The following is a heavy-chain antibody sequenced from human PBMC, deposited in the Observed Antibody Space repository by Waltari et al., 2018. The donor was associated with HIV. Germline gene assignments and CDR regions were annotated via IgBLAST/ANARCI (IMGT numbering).Heavy chain of an antibody. J-gene: IGHJ4*02. Sequence: QLQLQESGPGLVKPSETLSLSCTVSGGSISYNTYFWAWIRQPPGKGLEWIGTINYSGITDYIPSLKSRVTISVDTSRDQFSLSLSSVTVADTAVYYCARDLSGSKPGFDSWGQGTLVTVSS. D-gene: IGHD1-26*01. CDR3: ARDLSGSKPGFDS. CDR1: GGSISYNTYF. V-gene: IGHV4-39*02. CDR2: INYSGIT.